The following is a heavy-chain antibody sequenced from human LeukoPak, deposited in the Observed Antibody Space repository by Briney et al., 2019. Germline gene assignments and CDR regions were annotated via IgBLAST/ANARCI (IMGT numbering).Heavy chain of an antibody. V-gene: IGHV3-11*04. Sequence: GGSLRLSCAASGFTFSDYYMSWIRQAPGKGLEWVSYISSSGSTIYYADSVKGRFTISRDNAKNSLYLQMNSLRAEDTAVYYCARVLYDYVWGSYRYLYAFDIWSQGTMVTVSS. CDR3: ARVLYDYVWGSYRYLYAFDI. J-gene: IGHJ3*02. CDR1: GFTFSDYY. D-gene: IGHD3-16*02. CDR2: ISSSGSTI.